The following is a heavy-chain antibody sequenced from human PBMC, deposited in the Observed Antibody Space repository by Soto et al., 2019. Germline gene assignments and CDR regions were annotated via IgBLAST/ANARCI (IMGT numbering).Heavy chain of an antibody. J-gene: IGHJ4*02. V-gene: IGHV4-39*01. CDR1: GGSISSSSYY. Sequence: SETLSLTCTVSGGSISSSSYYWGWIRQPPGKGLEWIGSIYYSGSTYYNPSPKSRVTISVDTSKNQFSLKLSSVTAADTAVYYCARRITIFGVATFDYWGQGTLVTSPQ. CDR3: ARRITIFGVATFDY. CDR2: IYYSGST. D-gene: IGHD3-3*01.